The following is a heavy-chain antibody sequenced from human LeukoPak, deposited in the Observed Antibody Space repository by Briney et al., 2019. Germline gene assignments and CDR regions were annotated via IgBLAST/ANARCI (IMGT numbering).Heavy chain of an antibody. CDR3: ARWAGYCSITNCYTAFDY. J-gene: IGHJ4*02. D-gene: IGHD2-2*02. CDR1: GGTFSNYA. Sequence: ASVKVSCKASGGTFSNYAINWVRQAPGQGLEWMGGITPIFGTANYAQRFQGRVTITADESTSTAYMELSSLRYEDTAVYYCARWAGYCSITNCYTAFDYGGQGTLVTVSA. CDR2: ITPIFGTA. V-gene: IGHV1-69*13.